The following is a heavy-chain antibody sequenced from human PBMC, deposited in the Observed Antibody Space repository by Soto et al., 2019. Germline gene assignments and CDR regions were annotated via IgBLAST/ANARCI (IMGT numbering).Heavy chain of an antibody. Sequence: GGSLRLSCTASGFTFGDYATSWFRQAPGKGLEWVGFIRSKAYGGTTEYAASVKGRFTISRDDSKSIAYLQMNSLKTEDTAVYYCTRDDFWSGYFDIWGQGTMVTVSS. CDR1: GFTFGDYA. CDR2: IRSKAYGGTT. J-gene: IGHJ3*02. CDR3: TRDDFWSGYFDI. D-gene: IGHD3-3*01. V-gene: IGHV3-49*03.